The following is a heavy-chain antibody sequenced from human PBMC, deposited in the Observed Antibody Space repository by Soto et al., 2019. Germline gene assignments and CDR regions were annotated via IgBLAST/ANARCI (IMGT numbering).Heavy chain of an antibody. Sequence: SETLSLTCTVSGGSISSYYWSWIRQPPGKGLEWIGYIYYSGSTNYNPSLKSRVTISVDTSKNQFSLKLSSVTAADTAVYYCAMIAADGTDFDYWGQGTLVTLSS. CDR3: AMIAADGTDFDY. D-gene: IGHD6-13*01. CDR1: GGSISSYY. CDR2: IYYSGST. V-gene: IGHV4-59*08. J-gene: IGHJ4*02.